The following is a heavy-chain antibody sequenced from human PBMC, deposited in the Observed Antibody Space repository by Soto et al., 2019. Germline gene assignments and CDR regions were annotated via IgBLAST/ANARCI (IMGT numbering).Heavy chain of an antibody. CDR3: ARVERGITIFGVVIPPFDY. CDR2: ISSSGSTI. CDR1: GFTFSDYY. V-gene: IGHV3-11*01. Sequence: GGSLRLSCAASGFTFSDYYMSWIRQAPGKGLEWASYISSSGSTIYYADSVKGRFTISRDNAKNSLYLQMNGLRAEDTAVYYCARVERGITIFGVVIPPFDYWGQGTLVTVSS. J-gene: IGHJ4*02. D-gene: IGHD3-3*01.